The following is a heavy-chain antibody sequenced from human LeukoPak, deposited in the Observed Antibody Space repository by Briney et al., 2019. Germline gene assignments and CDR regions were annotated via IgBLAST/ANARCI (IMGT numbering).Heavy chain of an antibody. Sequence: PGGSLRLSCAASGFTFGDYGMTWVRQAPGKGLEWVSGVNWNGASTGYADSVKGRFTISRDNAKSSLYLQMNSLRDEDTAFYYCARGMGQQLVGVYYYYYMDVWGKGTTVTVSS. CDR3: ARGMGQQLVGVYYYYYMDV. CDR2: VNWNGAST. D-gene: IGHD6-13*01. J-gene: IGHJ6*03. CDR1: GFTFGDYG. V-gene: IGHV3-20*04.